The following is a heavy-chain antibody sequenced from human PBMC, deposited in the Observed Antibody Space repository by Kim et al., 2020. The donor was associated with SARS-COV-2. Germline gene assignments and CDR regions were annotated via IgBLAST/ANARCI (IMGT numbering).Heavy chain of an antibody. CDR1: GDSIRYYY. V-gene: IGHV4-59*01. Sequence: SDTLSLTCGVSGDSIRYYYWSWIRQPPGKGLEWIGYIYYTGNTNYNPSLKSRVTISVDTSKNQFSLKLNSVTAADTAVYYCASLAAGYGMDVWGQGTTVT. J-gene: IGHJ6*02. D-gene: IGHD6-13*01. CDR2: IYYTGNT. CDR3: ASLAAGYGMDV.